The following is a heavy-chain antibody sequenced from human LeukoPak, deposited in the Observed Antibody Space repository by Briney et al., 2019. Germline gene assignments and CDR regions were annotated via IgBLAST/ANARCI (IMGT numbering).Heavy chain of an antibody. J-gene: IGHJ6*02. D-gene: IGHD2-2*01. Sequence: ASVKVSCKASGGTFISYAISWVRQAPGQGLEWMGGIIPIFDTANYAQKFQGRVTITADESTSTAYMELSSLRSEDTAVYYCARDGGSTGYYYYGMDVWGQGTTVTVSS. CDR1: GGTFISYA. CDR3: ARDGGSTGYYYYGMDV. V-gene: IGHV1-69*13. CDR2: IIPIFDTA.